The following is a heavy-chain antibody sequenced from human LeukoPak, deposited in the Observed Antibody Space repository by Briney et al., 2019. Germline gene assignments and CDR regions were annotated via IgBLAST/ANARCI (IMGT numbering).Heavy chain of an antibody. V-gene: IGHV4-59*01. CDR1: GGSISSYY. J-gene: IGHJ4*02. D-gene: IGHD6-13*01. Sequence: SETLSLTCTVSGGSISSYYWSWIRQPPGKGLEWIGYIYYSGTTNYNPSLKSRVTISVGTSKSQFSLKLSSVTAADTAVYYCARDQGSSWYSYWGQGTLVTVSS. CDR2: IYYSGTT. CDR3: ARDQGSSWYSY.